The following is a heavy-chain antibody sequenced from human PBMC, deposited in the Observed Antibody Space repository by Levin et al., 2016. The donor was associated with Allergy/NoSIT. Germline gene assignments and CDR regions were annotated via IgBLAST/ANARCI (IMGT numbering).Heavy chain of an antibody. Sequence: ASVKVSCKASGYTFTTNDINWVRQTPGQGLEWLGWMNPDSGNTGCARNFQGRVTLTRDTSINTAYMEMSSLRSEDTAVYYCARAPYCTSDTCFPIDYWGQGTLVTVSS. CDR1: GYTFTTND. D-gene: IGHD2-2*01. CDR2: MNPDSGNT. V-gene: IGHV1-8*01. J-gene: IGHJ4*02. CDR3: ARAPYCTSDTCFPIDY.